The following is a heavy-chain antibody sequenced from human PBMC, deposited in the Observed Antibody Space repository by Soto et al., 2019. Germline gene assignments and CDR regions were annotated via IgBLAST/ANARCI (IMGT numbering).Heavy chain of an antibody. CDR1: GFTFSDYY. Sequence: GGSLRLSCAASGFTFSDYYMSWIRQAPGKGLEWVSYISSSGSTIYYADSVKGRFTISRDNSKNTLYLQMNSLRAEDTAVYYCAKDVGCNWNDVFFDYWGQGTLVTVSS. CDR2: ISSSGSTI. D-gene: IGHD1-20*01. CDR3: AKDVGCNWNDVFFDY. V-gene: IGHV3-11*01. J-gene: IGHJ4*02.